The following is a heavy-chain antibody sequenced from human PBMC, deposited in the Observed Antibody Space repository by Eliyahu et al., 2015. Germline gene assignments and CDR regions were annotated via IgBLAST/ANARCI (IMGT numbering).Heavy chain of an antibody. CDR3: AQRSLKWGLGY. CDR2: TYWNDDK. Sequence: QITLKESGPTLVKPTQTLTLTCTFSGFSLSTRGVGVGWIRQPPGKALAWLALTYWNDDKRHSPSLKSRLTITKDTSKNQVVLTMTNMDPVDTATYYCAQRSLKWGLGYWGQGTLVSVSS. CDR1: GFSLSTRGVG. D-gene: IGHD3-16*01. J-gene: IGHJ4*02. V-gene: IGHV2-5*01.